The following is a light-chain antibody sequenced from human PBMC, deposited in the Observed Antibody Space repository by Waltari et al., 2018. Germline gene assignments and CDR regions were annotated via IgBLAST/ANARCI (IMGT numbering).Light chain of an antibody. Sequence: DIVMTQSPDSLAVSLGERATIHCKSSQSVLYSSNNKNYLSWYQQKSGQPPKLLICWASTRESGVPDRFGGSGSGTDFTLTISSLQAEDVAVYYCQQYYSTPWTFGQGTKV. V-gene: IGKV4-1*01. CDR2: WAS. CDR1: QSVLYSSNNKNY. CDR3: QQYYSTPWT. J-gene: IGKJ1*01.